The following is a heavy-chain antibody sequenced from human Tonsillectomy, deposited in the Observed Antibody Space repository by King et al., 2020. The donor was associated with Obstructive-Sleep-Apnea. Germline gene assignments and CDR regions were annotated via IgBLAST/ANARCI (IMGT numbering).Heavy chain of an antibody. J-gene: IGHJ4*02. D-gene: IGHD5-18*01. CDR1: GVSITSYY. V-gene: IGHV4-59*08. CDR2: IYYSGST. Sequence: QLQESGPGLVKSSETLSLTCTVSGVSITSYYWSWIRQPPGKGLEWIGYIYYSGSTNYNPSLKSRVTISVDTSKNQFSLKLSSVTAADTAVYYRARHLRGYSHWGQGTLVTVSS. CDR3: ARHLRGYSH.